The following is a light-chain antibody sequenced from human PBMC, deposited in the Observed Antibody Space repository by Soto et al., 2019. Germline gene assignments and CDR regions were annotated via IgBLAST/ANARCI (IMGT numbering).Light chain of an antibody. CDR2: LGS. Sequence: DIVVTQSPLSLPVTPGEPASISCRSSQSLLHSDGYNYLDWYLQKPGQSPQLLIQLGSMRASGVPDRCSGSVSGTDFTLKISRVEAEDVGVYYCMQVLQIPVTFGPGTKVDI. J-gene: IGKJ3*01. V-gene: IGKV2-28*01. CDR1: QSLLHSDGYNY. CDR3: MQVLQIPVT.